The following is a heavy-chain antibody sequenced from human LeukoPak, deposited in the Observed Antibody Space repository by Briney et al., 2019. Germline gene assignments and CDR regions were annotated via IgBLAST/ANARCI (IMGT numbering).Heavy chain of an antibody. V-gene: IGHV4-34*01. J-gene: IGHJ5*02. CDR1: GGSFSGYY. CDR3: ARDNYDFWSAHGWFDP. D-gene: IGHD3-3*01. CDR2: INHSGST. Sequence: PSETLSLTCAVYGGSFSGYYWSWIRQPPGKGLEWIGEINHSGSTNYNPSLKSRVTISVDTSKNQFSLKLSSVTAADTAVYYCARDNYDFWSAHGWFDPWGQGTLVTVSS.